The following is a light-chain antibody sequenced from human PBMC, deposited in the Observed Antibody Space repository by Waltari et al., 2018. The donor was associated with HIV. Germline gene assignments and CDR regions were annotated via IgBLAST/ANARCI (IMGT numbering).Light chain of an antibody. CDR3: QQYGSSPWT. CDR1: QSVSSSY. Sequence: EIVLTQSTGTLSLSPGERSTLSCRASQSVSSSYLAWYQQKPGLAPTLLIYGASSRATDIPDRFSGSGSGTDFTLTISRLEPEDFAVFYCQQYGSSPWTFGQGTKVEIK. CDR2: GAS. V-gene: IGKV3-20*01. J-gene: IGKJ1*01.